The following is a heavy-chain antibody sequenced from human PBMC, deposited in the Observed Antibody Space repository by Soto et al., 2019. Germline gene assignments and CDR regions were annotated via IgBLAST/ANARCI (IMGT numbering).Heavy chain of an antibody. Sequence: QLQLQESGPGLVKPSETLSLTCTVSGGSISRSPYYWAWIRQPPGKGLQWIGNIYYNGNTFYKPSLKSRVTISIDTSKSQFSLGLSSVTASDTAVYYCARHGPLTNNWNQLNCWGQGTLVTVSS. CDR1: GGSISRSPYY. CDR3: ARHGPLTNNWNQLNC. CDR2: IYYNGNT. J-gene: IGHJ4*02. D-gene: IGHD1-1*01. V-gene: IGHV4-39*01.